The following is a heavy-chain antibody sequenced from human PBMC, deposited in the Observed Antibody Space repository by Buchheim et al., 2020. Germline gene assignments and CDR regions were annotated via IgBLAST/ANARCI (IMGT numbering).Heavy chain of an antibody. Sequence: EVQVLEAGGGLVQPGESLRLSCAASGFSLSSYAMTWVRQAPGKGLEWVSSISSGGSTYYTDSVKGRFTISRDNAKNSLFLQMNSLRVEDTAVYSCARVGFSNGGSYYYGMDVWGQGTT. CDR1: GFSLSSYA. CDR2: ISSGGST. D-gene: IGHD3-16*01. CDR3: ARVGFSNGGSYYYGMDV. J-gene: IGHJ6*02. V-gene: IGHV3-23*01.